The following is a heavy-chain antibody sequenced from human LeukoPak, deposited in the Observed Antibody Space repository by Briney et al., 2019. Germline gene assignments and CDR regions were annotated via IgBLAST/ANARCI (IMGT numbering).Heavy chain of an antibody. D-gene: IGHD3-22*01. Sequence: SVKVSCKASGGTFSSYAISWVRRAPGQGLEWMGGIIPIFGTANYAQKFQGRVTITADESTSTAYMELSSLRSEDTAVYYCASSQGKYYYDSSGYPFDYWGQGTLVTVSS. CDR3: ASSQGKYYYDSSGYPFDY. CDR1: GGTFSSYA. V-gene: IGHV1-69*13. J-gene: IGHJ4*02. CDR2: IIPIFGTA.